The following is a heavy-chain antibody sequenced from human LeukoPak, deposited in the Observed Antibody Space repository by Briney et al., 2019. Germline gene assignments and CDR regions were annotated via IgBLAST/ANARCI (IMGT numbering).Heavy chain of an antibody. CDR3: AKHTEYYYGSGSFFDY. CDR2: IKQDGSEK. CDR1: GFTFSSYW. V-gene: IGHV3-7*03. D-gene: IGHD3-10*01. J-gene: IGHJ4*02. Sequence: GGSLRLSCAASGFTFSSYWMSWVRQAPGKGLEWVANIKQDGSEKYYVDSVKGRFTISRDNAKNSLYLQMNSLRAEDTAVYYCAKHTEYYYGSGSFFDYWGQGTLVTVSS.